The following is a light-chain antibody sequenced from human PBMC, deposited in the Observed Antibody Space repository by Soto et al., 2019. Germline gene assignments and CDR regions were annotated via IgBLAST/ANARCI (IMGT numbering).Light chain of an antibody. CDR2: EAA. J-gene: IGKJ2*01. CDR3: QQFGSSLPYT. Sequence: EIVLTQSPGTLSLSPGERATLSCRASQSVSSNHLAWYQQKPGQAPRLLMYEAASRATGIPDRFSGSGSGTDFTLPITRLEPEDFAVYYCQQFGSSLPYTFGQGTKLEIK. CDR1: QSVSSNH. V-gene: IGKV3-20*01.